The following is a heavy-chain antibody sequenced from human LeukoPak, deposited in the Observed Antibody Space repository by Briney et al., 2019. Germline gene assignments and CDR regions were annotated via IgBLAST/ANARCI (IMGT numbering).Heavy chain of an antibody. V-gene: IGHV3-7*01. D-gene: IGHD5-18*01. J-gene: IGHJ4*02. Sequence: PGGSLRLSCAASGFTFSNYWMSWVRQAPGKGLEWVANIKEDGSETFHVDSVRGRFTISRDNAKNSLYLQMNSLRAEDTAVYYCARDRWGYNYGGYWGQGTLVTVSS. CDR1: GFTFSNYW. CDR2: IKEDGSET. CDR3: ARDRWGYNYGGY.